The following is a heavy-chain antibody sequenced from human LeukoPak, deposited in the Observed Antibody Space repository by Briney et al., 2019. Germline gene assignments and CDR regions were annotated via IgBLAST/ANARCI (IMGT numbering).Heavy chain of an antibody. CDR3: AREDWNYGRYFDY. J-gene: IGHJ4*02. CDR2: ISSSSSTI. D-gene: IGHD1-7*01. V-gene: IGHV3-48*01. Sequence: GGSLRLSCAASGFTFSSYSMNWVRQAPGKGLEWVSYISSSSSTIYYADSVKGRFTISRDNAKNSLYLQMNSLRAEDTAVYYCAREDWNYGRYFDYWGQGTLVTVSS. CDR1: GFTFSSYS.